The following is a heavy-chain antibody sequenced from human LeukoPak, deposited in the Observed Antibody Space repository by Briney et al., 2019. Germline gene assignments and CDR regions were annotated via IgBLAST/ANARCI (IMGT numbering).Heavy chain of an antibody. CDR3: ARARNNYDSSGYSALDY. CDR1: GFIFSTYA. Sequence: PGGSLRLSCAASGFIFSTYAMSWVRQAPGKGLEWVASLWYDGTNKYYADSVKGRFTISRDNSKNTLYLQMNSLRAEDTAVYYRARARNNYDSSGYSALDYWGQGTLVTVSS. D-gene: IGHD3-22*01. CDR2: LWYDGTNK. V-gene: IGHV3-33*08. J-gene: IGHJ4*02.